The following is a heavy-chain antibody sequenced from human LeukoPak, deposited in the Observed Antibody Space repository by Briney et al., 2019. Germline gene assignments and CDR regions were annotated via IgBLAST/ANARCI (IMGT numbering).Heavy chain of an antibody. V-gene: IGHV1-46*01. J-gene: IGHJ4*02. CDR3: VRELAGGYFDY. Sequence: WASVKVSCKASGYTFSNYYIHWVRQAPGQGLEWMGKINPSGGRTVYAQKFQGRVTVTRDTSTSTVYMDLSSLRSEDAAVYYCVRELAGGYFDYWGKGTLVTVSS. CDR1: GYTFSNYY. CDR2: INPSGGRT. D-gene: IGHD4-23*01.